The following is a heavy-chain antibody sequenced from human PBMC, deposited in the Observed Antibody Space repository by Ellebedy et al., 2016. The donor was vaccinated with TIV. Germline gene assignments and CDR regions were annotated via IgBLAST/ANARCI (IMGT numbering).Heavy chain of an antibody. CDR2: ISSSSHTI. CDR1: GFTLSSYS. J-gene: IGHJ5*02. V-gene: IGHV3-48*01. Sequence: PGGSLRLSCAASGFTLSSYSMNWVRQAPGRGLEWVSYISSSSHTIYYADSVKGRFTISRDNAKNSLYLQMNSLRAEDTAVYYCAKSFTANWFDPWGQGTLVTVSS. CDR3: AKSFTANWFDP.